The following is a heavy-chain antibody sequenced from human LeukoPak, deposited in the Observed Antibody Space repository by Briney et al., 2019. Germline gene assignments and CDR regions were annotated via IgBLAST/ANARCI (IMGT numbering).Heavy chain of an antibody. J-gene: IGHJ3*02. D-gene: IGHD3-22*01. CDR2: IYYSGST. V-gene: IGHV4-59*02. CDR3: ARERDYYDSSGEDAFDI. Sequence: SETLSLTCTVSGGSVSSYYWSWIRQPPGKGLEWIGYIYYSGSTNYNPSLKSRVTISVDTSKNQFSLKLSSVTAADTAVYYCARERDYYDSSGEDAFDIWGQGTMVTVSS. CDR1: GGSVSSYY.